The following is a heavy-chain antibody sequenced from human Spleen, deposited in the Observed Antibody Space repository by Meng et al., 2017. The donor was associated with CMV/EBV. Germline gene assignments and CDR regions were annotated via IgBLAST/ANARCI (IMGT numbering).Heavy chain of an antibody. Sequence: SVKVSCKTSGGTFSSFAVSWVRQAPGQGLEWMGGIIPIFAIASYAQRFQDRVTITTDESTSTVYMELSSLRSEDTAVYYCARSWSGHIGMYYFDYWGQGTLVTVSS. CDR1: GGTFSSFA. J-gene: IGHJ4*02. CDR3: ARSWSGHIGMYYFDY. CDR2: IIPIFAIA. V-gene: IGHV1-69*05. D-gene: IGHD3-3*01.